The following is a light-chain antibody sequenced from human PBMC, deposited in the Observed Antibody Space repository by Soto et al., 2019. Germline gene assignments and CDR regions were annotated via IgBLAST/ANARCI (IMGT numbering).Light chain of an antibody. CDR1: SSDVGGYNY. CDR2: DVT. Sequence: QSALTQPRSVSGSPRQSVTISCTGTSSDVGGYNYVSWYQQHPGKAPKLMIYDVTKRPSGVADRFSGSKSGNTASLTISGLHAEDEADYYGCSYAGSYTWVFGGGTKLTVL. J-gene: IGLJ3*02. CDR3: CSYAGSYTWV. V-gene: IGLV2-11*01.